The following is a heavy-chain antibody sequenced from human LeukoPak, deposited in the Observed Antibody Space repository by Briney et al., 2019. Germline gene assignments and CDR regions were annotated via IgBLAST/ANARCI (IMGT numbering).Heavy chain of an antibody. D-gene: IGHD2-15*01. Sequence: ASVKVSCKASGYTFTGYYIHLVLQAPGQRLELMGWINPNSGGTNYAQKFQGRVTMTRDTSISTAYMELSRLRSDDTAVYYCARAYEYCSGGSCYSWFDPWGQGTLVTVSS. V-gene: IGHV1-2*02. CDR3: ARAYEYCSGGSCYSWFDP. CDR1: GYTFTGYY. J-gene: IGHJ5*02. CDR2: INPNSGGT.